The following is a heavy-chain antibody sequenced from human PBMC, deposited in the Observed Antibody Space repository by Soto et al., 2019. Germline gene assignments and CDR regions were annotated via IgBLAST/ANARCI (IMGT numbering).Heavy chain of an antibody. CDR3: ARDLWGYCGTDCYPLDV. Sequence: SETLSLTCAVSGGSISSGGYSWSWIRQPPGKGLEWIGYIYNSGSTYYNPSFKSRVTISVDTSKNQFSLKLNSVTAADTAVYYCARDLWGYCGTDCYPLDVWGQGTTVTVS. V-gene: IGHV4-61*08. J-gene: IGHJ6*02. D-gene: IGHD2-21*02. CDR1: GGSISSGGYS. CDR2: IYNSGST.